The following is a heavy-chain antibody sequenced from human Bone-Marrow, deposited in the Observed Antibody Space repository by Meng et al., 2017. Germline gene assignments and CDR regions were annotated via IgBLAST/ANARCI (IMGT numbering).Heavy chain of an antibody. J-gene: IGHJ4*02. Sequence: GSLRLSCTVSGYSISSGYYWGWIQQPPGKGLEWIGSIYHSGSTYHNPSLKSRVTISVDTSKNRSSLKLSSVTAADTAVYYCARGLLWFGEVSPVDYWGQGTLVTVSS. CDR3: ARGLLWFGEVSPVDY. CDR1: GYSISSGYY. CDR2: IYHSGST. D-gene: IGHD3-10*01. V-gene: IGHV4-38-2*02.